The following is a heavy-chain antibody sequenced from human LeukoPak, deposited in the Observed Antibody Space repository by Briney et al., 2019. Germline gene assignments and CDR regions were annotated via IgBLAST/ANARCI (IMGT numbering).Heavy chain of an antibody. CDR2: ISWNSDSI. Sequence: PGGSLRPSCAASGFTFDDYAMHWVRQTPGKGLEWVSGISWNSDSIGYADSVKGRFTISRDNAKNSLYLQMNSLRAEDVALYYCAKGSSSWYTQFDYWGQGTLVTVSS. D-gene: IGHD6-13*01. CDR3: AKGSSSWYTQFDY. CDR1: GFTFDDYA. V-gene: IGHV3-9*03. J-gene: IGHJ4*02.